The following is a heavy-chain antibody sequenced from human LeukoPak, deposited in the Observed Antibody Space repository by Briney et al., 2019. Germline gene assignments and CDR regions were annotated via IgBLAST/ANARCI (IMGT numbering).Heavy chain of an antibody. CDR2: ISGSGGST. J-gene: IGHJ4*02. CDR1: GFTISSYA. Sequence: GGSLRLSCAASGFTISSYARSWVRQAPGKGLEWVSAISGSGGSTYCADSVKGRFTISRDNSKNTLYLQMNSLRAEDTAVYYCSKLYDYYGSWSVGYWGQGTLVTVSS. D-gene: IGHD3-10*01. CDR3: SKLYDYYGSWSVGY. V-gene: IGHV3-23*01.